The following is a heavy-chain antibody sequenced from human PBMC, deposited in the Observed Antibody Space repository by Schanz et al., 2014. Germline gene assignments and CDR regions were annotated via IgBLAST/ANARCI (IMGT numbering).Heavy chain of an antibody. CDR1: GGSFSSFY. CDR3: ATIPRGNIYGYFDY. Sequence: QVQLQQWGAGLLKPSETLSLTCTVSGGSFSSFYWSWIRQPPGKGLEWIAYLLSSERAKYNPSLDSRSTLSLDTSKSQFSLHLRYVTAADTAVYYCATIPRGNIYGYFDYWGQGSLVTVSS. CDR2: LLSSERA. V-gene: IGHV4-4*08. D-gene: IGHD5-18*01. J-gene: IGHJ4*02.